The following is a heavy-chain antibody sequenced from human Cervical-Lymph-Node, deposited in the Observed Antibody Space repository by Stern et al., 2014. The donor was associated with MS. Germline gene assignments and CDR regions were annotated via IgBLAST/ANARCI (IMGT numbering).Heavy chain of an antibody. D-gene: IGHD1-26*01. CDR2: AYYRTKWYD. CDR1: GDSVSSNSAV. J-gene: IGHJ4*02. CDR3: ARGGYSGYIDY. V-gene: IGHV6-1*01. Sequence: QVQLQQSGPGLVKPSPTLSLTCAISGDSVSSNSAVWNWIRQSPSRGLEWLGRAYYRTKWYDDYAESVKSLIIINHDTTKNQFSLQLNAVTPEDTAVYYCARGGYSGYIDYWGQGTLVTVSS.